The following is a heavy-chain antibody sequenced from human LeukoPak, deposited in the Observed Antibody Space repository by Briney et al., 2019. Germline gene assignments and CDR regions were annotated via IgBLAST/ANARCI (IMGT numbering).Heavy chain of an antibody. J-gene: IGHJ6*02. CDR3: ARGPSISTVTKDYYYYGMDV. CDR2: IYYSGST. D-gene: IGHD4-17*01. CDR1: GGSISSYY. Sequence: SETLSLTCTVSGGSISSYYWSWIRQPPGKGLEWIGYIYYSGSTNYNPSLKSRVTISVDTSKNQFSLKLSSVTAADTAVYYCARGPSISTVTKDYYYYGMDVWGQGTTVTVSS. V-gene: IGHV4-59*12.